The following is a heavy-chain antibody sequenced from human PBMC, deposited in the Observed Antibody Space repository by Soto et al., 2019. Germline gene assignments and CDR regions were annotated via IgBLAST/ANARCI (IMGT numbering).Heavy chain of an antibody. Sequence: QVQLVQSGAAVKKPGASVNVSCKASGYTFTSYAMHWVRQAPGQRLEWMGWINAANGNTIYSQKFQGRVTITRDTSASPAYTELSSLRSEDTAVYYCARGSCSGVSCYSFHFDYWGHGTLVTVSS. V-gene: IGHV1-3*01. CDR2: INAANGNT. CDR1: GYTFTSYA. CDR3: ARGSCSGVSCYSFHFDY. J-gene: IGHJ4*01. D-gene: IGHD2-15*01.